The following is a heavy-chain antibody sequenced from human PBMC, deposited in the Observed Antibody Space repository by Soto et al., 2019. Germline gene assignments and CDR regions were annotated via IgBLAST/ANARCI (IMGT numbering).Heavy chain of an antibody. CDR1: GGSISSYY. D-gene: IGHD2-15*01. J-gene: IGHJ6*01. V-gene: IGHV4-59*01. CDR3: AILPPTGQVVAAYYYYYGMDM. CDR2: IYYSGST. Sequence: SETLSLTCTVSGGSISSYYWSWIRQPPGKGLEWIGYIYYSGSTNYNPSLKSRVTISVDTSKNQFSLKLSSVTAADTAVYYCAILPPTGQVVAAYYYYYGMDMWGQGAPVDISS.